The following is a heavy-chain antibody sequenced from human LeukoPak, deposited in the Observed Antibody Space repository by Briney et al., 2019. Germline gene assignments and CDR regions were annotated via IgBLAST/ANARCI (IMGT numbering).Heavy chain of an antibody. J-gene: IGHJ3*02. V-gene: IGHV1-69*02. CDR2: IIPILGIA. D-gene: IGHD2-2*01. Sequence: ASLKVSCKASGGTFSSYTISWVRQAPGQGLEWMGRIIPILGIANYAKKFQGRVTITADKSTSTGYMDLSSLKSEETTVYYCARLHHADFHCSITSCYSDAFDIWGQGTMVTVSS. CDR1: GGTFSSYT. CDR3: ARLHHADFHCSITSCYSDAFDI.